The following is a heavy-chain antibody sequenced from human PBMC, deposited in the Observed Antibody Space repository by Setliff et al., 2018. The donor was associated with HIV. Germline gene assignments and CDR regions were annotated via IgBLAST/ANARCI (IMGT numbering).Heavy chain of an antibody. CDR1: GYTFTSYA. Sequence: ASVKVSCKASGYTFTSYAMHWVRQAPGQRLEWMGWSNTGNGNTKYSQKFQGRVTITRDTSASTVYMELSSLRSEDTAVYYCARLRVLQLLEWSNNYYYGLDVWGQGTTVTVSS. CDR3: ARLRVLQLLEWSNNYYYGLDV. J-gene: IGHJ6*02. D-gene: IGHD3-3*01. V-gene: IGHV1-3*04. CDR2: SNTGNGNT.